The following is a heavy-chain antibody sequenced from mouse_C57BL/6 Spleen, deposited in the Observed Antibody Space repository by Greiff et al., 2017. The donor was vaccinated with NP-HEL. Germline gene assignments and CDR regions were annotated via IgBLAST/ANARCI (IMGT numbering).Heavy chain of an antibody. Sequence: EVQVVESGGGLVKPGGSLKLSCAASGFTFSSYTMSWVRQTPEKRLEWVATISGGGGNTYYPDSVKGRFTISRDNAKNTLYLQMSSLRSEDTALYYCARHELREDAMDYWGQGTSVTVSS. CDR3: ARHELREDAMDY. CDR2: ISGGGGNT. D-gene: IGHD1-1*01. CDR1: GFTFSSYT. V-gene: IGHV5-9*01. J-gene: IGHJ4*01.